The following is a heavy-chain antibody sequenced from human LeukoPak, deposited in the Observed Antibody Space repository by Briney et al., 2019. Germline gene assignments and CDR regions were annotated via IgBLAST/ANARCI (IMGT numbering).Heavy chain of an antibody. CDR3: ARAQVLLWFGELFDV. D-gene: IGHD3-10*01. CDR1: GFTFSSYE. CDR2: ISSSGSTT. V-gene: IGHV3-48*03. J-gene: IGHJ6*04. Sequence: GGSLRLSCAASGFTFSSYEMNWARQAPGRGLEWVSYISSSGSTTYYADSVKGRFIISRDNAKNSLYLQMNSLRAEDTAVYYCARAQVLLWFGELFDVWGKGATVTISS.